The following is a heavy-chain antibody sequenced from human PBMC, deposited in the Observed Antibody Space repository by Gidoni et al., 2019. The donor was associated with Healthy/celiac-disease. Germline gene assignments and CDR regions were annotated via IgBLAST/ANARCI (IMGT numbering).Heavy chain of an antibody. CDR3: TRDRYYDRTIYYYYGMDV. Sequence: EVQLVESGGGLVQPGRSLRLSCTASGFTLGDYAMSWVRQAPGKGLEWVGFIRSKAYGGTTEYAASVKGRFTISRDDSKSIAYLQMNSLKTEDTAVYYCTRDRYYDRTIYYYYGMDVWGQGTTVTVSS. CDR2: IRSKAYGGTT. V-gene: IGHV3-49*04. J-gene: IGHJ6*02. CDR1: GFTLGDYA. D-gene: IGHD3-22*01.